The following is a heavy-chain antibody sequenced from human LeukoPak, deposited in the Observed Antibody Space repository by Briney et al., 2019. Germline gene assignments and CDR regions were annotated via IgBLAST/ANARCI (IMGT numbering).Heavy chain of an antibody. J-gene: IGHJ6*04. CDR1: GGTFNSYA. CDR2: INPIFGTV. CDR3: ASVVPAAGFYYYYGMDV. D-gene: IGHD2-2*01. Sequence: SVKVSCKASGGTFNSYAITWVRQAPGQGLEWMGGINPIFGTVNYAQKFQGRVTITEDESTGTAYMELSSLRSEDTAVYYCASVVPAAGFYYYYGMDVWGKGTTATVSS. V-gene: IGHV1-69*13.